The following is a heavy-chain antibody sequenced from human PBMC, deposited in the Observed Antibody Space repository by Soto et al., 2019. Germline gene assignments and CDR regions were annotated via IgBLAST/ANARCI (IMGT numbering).Heavy chain of an antibody. Sequence: EALSLRCSVSGGSISSHYWSWIRHPPGKGLEWIVYIYYSGSTNYNPSLKSRVTISVDTSKNQFSLKLSSVTAADTAVYYCASGPRPVTADQAVTNWGQGTMVTVSS. D-gene: IGHD3-10*01. J-gene: IGHJ4*02. CDR3: ASGPRPVTADQAVTN. CDR2: IYYSGST. CDR1: GGSISSHY. V-gene: IGHV4-59*11.